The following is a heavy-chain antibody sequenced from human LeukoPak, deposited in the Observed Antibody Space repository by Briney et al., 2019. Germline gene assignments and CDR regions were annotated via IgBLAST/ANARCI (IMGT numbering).Heavy chain of an antibody. CDR1: GGSFSGYY. CDR3: ARGRDYYDSSGYYYFDY. J-gene: IGHJ4*02. Sequence: SETLSLTCAVYGGSFSGYYWSWVRQPPGKGLEWIGEINHSGSTNYNPSLKSRVTISVDTSKNQFSLKLSSVTAADTAVYYCARGRDYYDSSGYYYFDYWGQGTLVTVSS. V-gene: IGHV4-34*01. CDR2: INHSGST. D-gene: IGHD3-22*01.